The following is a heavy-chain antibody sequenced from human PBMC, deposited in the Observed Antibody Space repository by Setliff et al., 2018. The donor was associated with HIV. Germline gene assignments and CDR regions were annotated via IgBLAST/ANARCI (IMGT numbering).Heavy chain of an antibody. CDR3: ARDRGDYYYYMDV. CDR1: GFSFSAYY. CDR2: VSSPSTM. Sequence: GESLTISCTASGFSFSAYYMGWVRQSPGKGLEWIAYVSSPSTMFYADYVRGRFTISRDNAKNSLYLQMDRLRVEDTAIYYCARDRGDYYYYMDVWGKGTTVTVSS. V-gene: IGHV3-11*01. J-gene: IGHJ6*03.